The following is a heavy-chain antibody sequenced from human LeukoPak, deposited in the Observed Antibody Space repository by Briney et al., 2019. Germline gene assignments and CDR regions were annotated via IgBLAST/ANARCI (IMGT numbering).Heavy chain of an antibody. CDR1: GGSFSGYY. CDR3: ARGWYSSGWLHKPSLFDY. J-gene: IGHJ4*02. D-gene: IGHD6-19*01. CDR2: INHSGST. Sequence: SETLSLTCAVYGGSFSGYYWSWIRQPPGKGREWMGEINHSGSTNSNPSLKSRVTISVDTSKNQFALKLSSGTAADTAVYYCARGWYSSGWLHKPSLFDYWGQGTLVTVSS. V-gene: IGHV4-34*01.